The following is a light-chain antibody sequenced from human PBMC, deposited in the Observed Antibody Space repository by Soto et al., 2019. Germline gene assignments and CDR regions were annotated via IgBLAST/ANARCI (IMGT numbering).Light chain of an antibody. V-gene: IGKV3-20*01. CDR2: GAS. Sequence: EIALTQSPGTLSLSPGESATLSCRASQSVRSSHLAWYQQMPGQGPRLLIYGASNRATGIPDRFSGRGSGTDFTLTISRLEPEDFAVYYCQQYSSSPLTFGGGTKVDIK. CDR3: QQYSSSPLT. J-gene: IGKJ4*01. CDR1: QSVRSSH.